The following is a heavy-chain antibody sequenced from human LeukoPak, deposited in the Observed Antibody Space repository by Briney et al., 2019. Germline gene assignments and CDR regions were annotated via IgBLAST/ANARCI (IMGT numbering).Heavy chain of an antibody. D-gene: IGHD3-22*01. Sequence: SEALSLTCTVSGSSISSYFWSWIRQPPGKGLEWIGYVYYSGSTKYNPSLKSRVTISVDTSKNQFSLKLSSVTAADTAVYYCARHAGVVVYSDYWGQGTLVTVSS. CDR1: GSSISSYF. CDR3: ARHAGVVVYSDY. CDR2: VYYSGST. V-gene: IGHV4-59*08. J-gene: IGHJ4*02.